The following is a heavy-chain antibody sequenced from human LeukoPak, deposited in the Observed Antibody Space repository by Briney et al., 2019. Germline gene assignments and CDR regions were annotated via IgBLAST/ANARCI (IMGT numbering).Heavy chain of an antibody. V-gene: IGHV1-18*01. Sequence: ASVKVSCKASGYTFTSYGISWVRQAPGQGLEWMGWISAYNGNTNCAQKLQGRVTMTTDTSTSTAYMELRSLRSDDTAVYYCARYGVHYYDSSGYYDDYWGQGTLVTVSS. J-gene: IGHJ4*02. CDR3: ARYGVHYYDSSGYYDDY. D-gene: IGHD3-22*01. CDR2: ISAYNGNT. CDR1: GYTFTSYG.